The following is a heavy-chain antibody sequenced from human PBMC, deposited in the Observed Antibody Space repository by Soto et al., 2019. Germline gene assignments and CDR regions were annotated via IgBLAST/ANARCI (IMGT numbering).Heavy chain of an antibody. CDR2: ISAYNGNT. J-gene: IGHJ4*02. D-gene: IGHD3-22*01. CDR1: GYSFATSG. Sequence: QVKLVQSGTEVKKPGASMKVSCKASGYSFATSGMTWVRQAPGQGLEWVGWISAYNGNTNYDQNLQDRVTMTTDTSTSTAYLKLRNLRSDDSAVYYCARAGQYYVASGYAHWGQGTLVTVSS. CDR3: ARAGQYYVASGYAH. V-gene: IGHV1-18*01.